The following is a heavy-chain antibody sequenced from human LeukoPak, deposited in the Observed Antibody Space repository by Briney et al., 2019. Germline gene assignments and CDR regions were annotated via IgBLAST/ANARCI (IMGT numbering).Heavy chain of an antibody. Sequence: PSETLSLTCTVSGGSISSSYYWGWIRQPPGKGREWIGCMYYSGGTYYNPSLKSRVTISLDTPKNQVSLKLSSVTAGDTAVYYCATQSDCSGGSCYGKYYLDNWGQGTLVTVSS. V-gene: IGHV4-39*01. CDR1: GGSISSSYY. CDR3: ATQSDCSGGSCYGKYYLDN. CDR2: MYYSGGT. D-gene: IGHD2-15*01. J-gene: IGHJ4*02.